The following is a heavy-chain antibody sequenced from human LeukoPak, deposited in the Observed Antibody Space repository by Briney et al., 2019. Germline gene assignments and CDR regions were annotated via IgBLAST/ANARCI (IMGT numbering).Heavy chain of an antibody. CDR3: SRQVVGNAY. D-gene: IGHD3-22*01. V-gene: IGHV4-34*01. CDR1: GESSFSSYY. J-gene: IGHJ4*02. Sequence: SETLSLSCAVYGESSFSSYYWSWIRQTPGGALEWIGEINHSGYTNYNPSLKSRVTLSIGTSKNQFSLRLNSVTAADTAVYYCSRQVVGNAYWGQGTLVTVSS. CDR2: INHSGYT.